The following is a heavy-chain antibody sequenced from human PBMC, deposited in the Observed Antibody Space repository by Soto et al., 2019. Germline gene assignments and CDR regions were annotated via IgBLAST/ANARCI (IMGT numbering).Heavy chain of an antibody. CDR1: GYTFTSYA. J-gene: IGHJ5*02. D-gene: IGHD6-19*01. CDR3: ARSPSSGWYTGCFDP. Sequence: ASVKVSCKASGYTFTSYAMHWVRQAPGQRLEWMGWINAGNGNKKYSQKFQGRVTITRDTSASTAYMEQSSLRSEDTAVYYCARSPSSGWYTGCFDPWGQGTLVTVSS. CDR2: INAGNGNK. V-gene: IGHV1-3*01.